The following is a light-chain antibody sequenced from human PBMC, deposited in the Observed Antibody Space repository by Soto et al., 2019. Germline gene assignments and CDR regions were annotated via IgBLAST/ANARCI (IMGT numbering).Light chain of an antibody. Sequence: EKVMTQSLATLSVSPGERATLSCRASQNVKTRLAWYQQKPGQAPRLLIYDAFTRATGIPARFSGSASGTEFTLTISSLQSEDFAVYYCQQYDEWPLTFGGGTKVDIK. J-gene: IGKJ4*01. CDR1: QNVKTR. CDR3: QQYDEWPLT. CDR2: DAF. V-gene: IGKV3-15*01.